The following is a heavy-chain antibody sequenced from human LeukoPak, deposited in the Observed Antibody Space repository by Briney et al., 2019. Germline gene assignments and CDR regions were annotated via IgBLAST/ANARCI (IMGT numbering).Heavy chain of an antibody. CDR3: ARDQGSYCSGGSCYSGFDY. CDR2: IYSGGST. D-gene: IGHD2-15*01. Sequence: GGSLRLSCAASGFTVSSNYMSWVRQAPGKGLEWVSVIYSGGSTYYADSVKGRFTISRDNSKNMLYLQMNSLRAEDTAVYYCARDQGSYCSGGSCYSGFDYWGQGTLVTVSS. V-gene: IGHV3-53*01. CDR1: GFTVSSNY. J-gene: IGHJ4*02.